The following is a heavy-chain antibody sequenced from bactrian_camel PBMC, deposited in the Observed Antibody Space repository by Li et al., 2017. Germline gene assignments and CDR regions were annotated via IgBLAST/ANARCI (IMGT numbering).Heavy chain of an antibody. D-gene: IGHD6*01. J-gene: IGHJ6*01. CDR2: INSGGGSSP. V-gene: IGHV3S31*01. CDR1: GFTFSSYA. CDR3: AADRRSGSWYYLTPDFAY. Sequence: VQLVESGGGLVQPGGSLRLSCAASGFTFSSYAMNWVRQAPGKRLEWVSGINSGGGSSPYYADSVKGRFTISRDNAKNTLYLQMNSLKPEDTAMYYCAADRRSGSWYYLTPDFAYWGQGTQVTVS.